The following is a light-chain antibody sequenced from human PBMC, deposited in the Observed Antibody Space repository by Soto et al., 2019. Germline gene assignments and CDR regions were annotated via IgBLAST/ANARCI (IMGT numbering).Light chain of an antibody. J-gene: IGKJ2*01. Sequence: DIQMTQSPSSLSASVGDRVTITCQASQDINKNLIWYQQKPGKAPKLLIYDASDLETGVPSRFTGSGSETDFTLTIRSLQPEDFATYYCQHGYVAPYNFGQGTKVDIK. V-gene: IGKV1-33*01. CDR1: QDINKN. CDR2: DAS. CDR3: QHGYVAPYN.